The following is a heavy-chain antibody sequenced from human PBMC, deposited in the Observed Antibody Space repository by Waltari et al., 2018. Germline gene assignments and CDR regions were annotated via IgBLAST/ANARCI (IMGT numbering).Heavy chain of an antibody. J-gene: IGHJ4*02. CDR2: IYYSGST. CDR1: GGSISSSSYY. V-gene: IGHV4-39*02. D-gene: IGHD2-21*01. Sequence: QLQLQESGPGLVKPSETLSLTCTVSGGSISSSSYYWGWIRQPPGKGLEWIGSIYYSGSTYYNPSLKSRVTISVDTSKNQFSLKLSSVTAADTAVYYCARDCGGDCPIPLWGQGTLVTVSS. CDR3: ARDCGGDCPIPL.